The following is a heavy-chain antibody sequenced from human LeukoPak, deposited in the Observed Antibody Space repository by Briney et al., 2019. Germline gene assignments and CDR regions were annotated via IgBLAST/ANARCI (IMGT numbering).Heavy chain of an antibody. Sequence: ASVKVSCKASGYTFTSYHMHWVRQAPGQGLEWMGIINPSGGSTSYAQKFQGRVTMTRDTSTSTVYMELSSLRSEDTAVYYCARDPTPRSDSSGYYSHFDYWGQGTLVTVSS. D-gene: IGHD3-22*01. J-gene: IGHJ4*02. CDR3: ARDPTPRSDSSGYYSHFDY. CDR2: INPSGGST. CDR1: GYTFTSYH. V-gene: IGHV1-46*01.